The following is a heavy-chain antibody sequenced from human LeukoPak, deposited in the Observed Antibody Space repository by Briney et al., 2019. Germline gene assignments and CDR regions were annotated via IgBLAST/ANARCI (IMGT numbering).Heavy chain of an antibody. CDR2: ISSSGGST. J-gene: IGHJ5*02. D-gene: IGHD2/OR15-2a*01. V-gene: IGHV3-23*01. CDR1: GFIFSSYA. Sequence: GGSLRLSCAASGFIFSSYAMSWVRQAPGKGLEWVSGISSSGGSTHYADSVKGRLTISRDNSKNTLYLQVNSLRAEDTAVYYCAKDISTSSWGQGTLVTVSS. CDR3: AKDISTSS.